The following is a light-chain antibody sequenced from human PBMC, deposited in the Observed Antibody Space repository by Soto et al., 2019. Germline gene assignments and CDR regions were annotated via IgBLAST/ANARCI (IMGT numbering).Light chain of an antibody. CDR3: QHYNNLWG. J-gene: IGKJ4*01. CDR1: QSVRTN. CDR2: GAS. V-gene: IGKV3-15*01. Sequence: EIVMTQSPATLSVSPGERVTLSCRASQSVRTNLAWYQQKPGQAPRPLIYGASTRATGVPARFSGGGSGTEFTLTISSLQSEDFAVYYCQHYNNLWGFGGGTKVEIK.